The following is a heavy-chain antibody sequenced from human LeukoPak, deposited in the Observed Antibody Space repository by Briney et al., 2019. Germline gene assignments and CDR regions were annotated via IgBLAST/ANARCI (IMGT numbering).Heavy chain of an antibody. J-gene: IGHJ4*02. V-gene: IGHV3-48*04. D-gene: IGHD4-23*01. CDR2: ISSSGSAI. CDR1: GFTFSRYW. Sequence: GGSLRLSCAASGFTFSRYWMSWVRQAPGKGLEWVSYISSSGSAIYYADSVKGRFTISRDNAKNSLYLQMNSLRAEDTALYYCASLGGAYGGQLDYWGQGTLVTVSS. CDR3: ASLGGAYGGQLDY.